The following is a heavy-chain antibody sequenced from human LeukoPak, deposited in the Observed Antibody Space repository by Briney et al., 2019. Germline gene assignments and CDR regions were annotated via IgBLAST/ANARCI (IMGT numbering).Heavy chain of an antibody. J-gene: IGHJ3*02. V-gene: IGHV3-30*04. CDR3: PITAYFDSMVFDI. CDR1: GFTFSSYA. Sequence: GGSLRLSCAASGFTFSSYAMHWVRQAPGTGLEWVAVISYDGSNKYYADSVKARFTISRDNYKSTLYLQMICVRGEDTGVYYCPITAYFDSMVFDIWGQGRMVTVCS. D-gene: IGHD3-9*01. CDR2: ISYDGSNK.